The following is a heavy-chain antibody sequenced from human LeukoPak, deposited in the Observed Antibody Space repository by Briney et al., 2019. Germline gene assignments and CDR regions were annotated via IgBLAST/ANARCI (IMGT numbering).Heavy chain of an antibody. CDR3: ARHSYDSSGYYYFDY. V-gene: IGHV4-4*09. J-gene: IGHJ4*02. Sequence: SETLSLTCTVSGGSISSYYWSWIRQPPGKGLERIGYIYTSGSTNYNPSLKSRVTISVDTSKNQFSLKLSSVTAADTAVYYCARHSYDSSGYYYFDYWGQGTLVTVSS. CDR2: IYTSGST. D-gene: IGHD3-22*01. CDR1: GGSISSYY.